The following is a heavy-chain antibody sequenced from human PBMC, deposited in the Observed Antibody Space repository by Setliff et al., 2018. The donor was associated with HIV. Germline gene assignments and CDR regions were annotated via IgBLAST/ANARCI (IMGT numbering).Heavy chain of an antibody. J-gene: IGHJ3*02. D-gene: IGHD3-3*01. Sequence: SETLSLTCTVAGGSFTSRSYYWGWIRQHPGKGLEWIGSIFYSGITYYNPSLKSRVTISVDTSKNQFSLNLTSVTAADTAVYYCARTKTFYDFWGGYYTHGAFKIWGLGTMVTVSS. CDR1: GGSFTSRSYY. CDR2: IFYSGIT. CDR3: ARTKTFYDFWGGYYTHGAFKI. V-gene: IGHV4-39*01.